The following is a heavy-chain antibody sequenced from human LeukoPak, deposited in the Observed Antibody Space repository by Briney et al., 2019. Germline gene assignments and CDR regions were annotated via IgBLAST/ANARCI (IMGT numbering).Heavy chain of an antibody. CDR2: IRYDGSTK. CDR3: ARDLIGPDDAFDI. CDR1: GFTFSNYG. Sequence: GGSLRLSCAASGFTFSNYGMHWVRQAPGKGLEWVAFIRYDGSTKYYADSVKGRFTISRDSSKNTLFLQMDSLRAEDTAVYYCARDLIGPDDAFDIWGQGTMVTVSS. V-gene: IGHV3-30*02. J-gene: IGHJ3*02.